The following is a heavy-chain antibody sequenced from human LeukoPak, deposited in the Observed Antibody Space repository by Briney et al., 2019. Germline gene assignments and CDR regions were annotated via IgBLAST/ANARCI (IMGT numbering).Heavy chain of an antibody. J-gene: IGHJ4*02. Sequence: SEILSLTCAVYGGSFSGYYWSWIRQPPGKGLEWIGEINHSGSTNYNPSLKSRVTISVDTSKNQFSLKLSSVTAADTAVYYCARKKHLDYWGQGTLVTVSS. CDR2: INHSGST. CDR1: GGSFSGYY. CDR3: ARKKHLDY. V-gene: IGHV4-34*01.